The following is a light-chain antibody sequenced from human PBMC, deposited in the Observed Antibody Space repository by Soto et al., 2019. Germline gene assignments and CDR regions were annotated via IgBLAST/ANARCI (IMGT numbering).Light chain of an antibody. CDR2: GAS. CDR1: QSVSSN. V-gene: IGKV3-15*01. J-gene: IGKJ1*01. Sequence: EIAITQSPATLSVSPGEGATLSCRASQSVSSNLAWYQQKPGQAPRLLIYGASTRATGVPARFSGSGSGTEFTLTISSLQTEDFAVYYCHQYNNGPPWTFGQGTKVDI. CDR3: HQYNNGPPWT.